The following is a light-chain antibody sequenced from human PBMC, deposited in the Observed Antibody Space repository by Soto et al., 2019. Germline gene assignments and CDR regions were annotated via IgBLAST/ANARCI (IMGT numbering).Light chain of an antibody. CDR1: QSVSSSY. V-gene: IGKV3-20*01. CDR2: GAS. CDR3: QQYGSSQGFT. Sequence: EIVLTQSPGTLSLSPGERATLSCRASQSVSSSYLAWYQQKPGQAPRLLIYGASSRATGIPDRFSGSGSGTAFTLTISRLEPEDFAVYYCQQYGSSQGFTFGPGTKVDIK. J-gene: IGKJ3*01.